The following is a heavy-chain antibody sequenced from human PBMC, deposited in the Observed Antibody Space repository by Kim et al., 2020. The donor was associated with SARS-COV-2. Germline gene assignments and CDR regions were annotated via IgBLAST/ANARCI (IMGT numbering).Heavy chain of an antibody. D-gene: IGHD4-17*01. J-gene: IGHJ6*02. V-gene: IGHV3-66*04. Sequence: ADSVEGRFTISRHKSKNTLYLQMNNLRAEDTAVYYCARHGDYYYYYYAMDVWGQGTTVTVSS. CDR3: ARHGDYYYYYYAMDV.